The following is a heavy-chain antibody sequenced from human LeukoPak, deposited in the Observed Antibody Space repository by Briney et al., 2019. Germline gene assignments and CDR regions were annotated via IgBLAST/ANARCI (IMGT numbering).Heavy chain of an antibody. Sequence: GGSLRLSCAASGFTFSSYGMHWVRQAPGKGLEWVAVISYDGSNKYYADSVKGRFTISRDNSKNTLYLQMNSLRAEDTAVYYCAKDRVATQYYYGMDVWGQGTTVTVSS. CDR3: AKDRVATQYYYGMDV. V-gene: IGHV3-30*18. CDR1: GFTFSSYG. D-gene: IGHD5-12*01. J-gene: IGHJ6*02. CDR2: ISYDGSNK.